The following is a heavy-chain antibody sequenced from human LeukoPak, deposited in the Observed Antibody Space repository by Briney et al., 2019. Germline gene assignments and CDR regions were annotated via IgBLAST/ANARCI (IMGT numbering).Heavy chain of an antibody. J-gene: IGHJ6*04. CDR1: GFTFSSYE. Sequence: GGSLRLSCAASGFTFSSYEMNWVRQAPGKGLEWVSYISSSGSTIYYADSVKGRFTISRDNAKNSLYLQTNGLRAEDTAVYYCAELGITMIGGVWGKGTTVTISS. D-gene: IGHD3-10*02. CDR2: ISSSGSTI. V-gene: IGHV3-48*03. CDR3: AELGITMIGGV.